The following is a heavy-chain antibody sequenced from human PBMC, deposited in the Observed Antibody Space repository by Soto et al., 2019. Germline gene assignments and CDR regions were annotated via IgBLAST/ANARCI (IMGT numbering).Heavy chain of an antibody. CDR1: GGSISSGGYY. J-gene: IGHJ4*02. D-gene: IGHD2-15*01. Sequence: SETLSLTCTVSGGSISSGGYYWSWIRQHPGKGLEWIGYIYYSGSTYYNPSLKSRVTISVDTSKNQFSLKLSSVTAADTAVYYCARDGECSGGTCYNSFAYGGQGTLVPVP. CDR2: IYYSGST. V-gene: IGHV4-31*03. CDR3: ARDGECSGGTCYNSFAY.